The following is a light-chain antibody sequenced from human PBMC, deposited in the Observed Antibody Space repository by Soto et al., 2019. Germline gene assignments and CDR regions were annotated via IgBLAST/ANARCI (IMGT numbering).Light chain of an antibody. Sequence: QLVLTQSPSASASLGDSVKLTCTLSSGHSSYAIAWHQQQPEKGPRYLMKLNSDGSHSKGDGIPDRFSGSSSGTERYLTISSLQSDDEAYCYCQTLSTGILVFGGGTKLTVL. V-gene: IGLV4-69*01. CDR3: QTLSTGILV. CDR2: LNSDGSH. J-gene: IGLJ3*02. CDR1: SGHSSYA.